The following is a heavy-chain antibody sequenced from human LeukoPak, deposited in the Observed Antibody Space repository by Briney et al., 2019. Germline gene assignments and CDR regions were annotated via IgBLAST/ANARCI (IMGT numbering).Heavy chain of an antibody. CDR2: IIPIFGTA. J-gene: IGHJ6*02. V-gene: IGHV1-69*13. CDR1: GGTFISYA. Sequence: ASVKVSCKASGGTFISYAISWVRQAPGQGLEWMGGIIPIFGTANYAQKFQGRVTITADESTSTAYMELSSLRSEDTAVYYCARSVDSSGWPYYYYGMDVWGQGTTVTVSS. D-gene: IGHD6-19*01. CDR3: ARSVDSSGWPYYYYGMDV.